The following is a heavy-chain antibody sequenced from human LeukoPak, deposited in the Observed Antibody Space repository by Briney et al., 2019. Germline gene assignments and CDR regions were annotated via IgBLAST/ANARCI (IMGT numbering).Heavy chain of an antibody. CDR1: GGSISSYY. D-gene: IGHD3-3*01. CDR2: IYYSGST. V-gene: IGHV4-59*01. Sequence: PSETLSLTCTVSGGSISSYYWSWIRQPPGKGLEWIGYIYYSGSTNYNPSLKSRVTISVDTSKNQFSLKLSSVTAADTAVYYCARGLGDYWGQGTQVTVSS. J-gene: IGHJ4*02. CDR3: ARGLGDY.